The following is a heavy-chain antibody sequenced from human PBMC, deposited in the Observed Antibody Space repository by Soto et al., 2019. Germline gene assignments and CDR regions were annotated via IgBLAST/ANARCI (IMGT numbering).Heavy chain of an antibody. CDR1: GFTFSDYY. CDR3: ARVTMVRGSIGYYFDY. Sequence: VQLVESGGGLVKPGGSLRLSCAASGFTFSDYYMSWIRQAPGKGLEWVSYISSSSSYTNYADSVKGRFTISRDNAKNSLYLQMNSLRAEDTAVYYCARVTMVRGSIGYYFDYWGQGTLVTVSS. D-gene: IGHD3-10*01. CDR2: ISSSSSYT. V-gene: IGHV3-11*06. J-gene: IGHJ4*02.